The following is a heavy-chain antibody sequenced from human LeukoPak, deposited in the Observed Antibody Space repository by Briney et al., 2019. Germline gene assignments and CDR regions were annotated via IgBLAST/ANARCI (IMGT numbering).Heavy chain of an antibody. V-gene: IGHV3-30*18. D-gene: IGHD3-10*01. CDR2: ISYDGSNK. CDR1: GSTFSSYG. Sequence: GRSLRLSCAASGSTFSSYGMHWVRQAPGKGLEWVAVISYDGSNKYYADSVKGRFTISRDNSKNTLYLQMNSLRAEDTAVYYCAKVGGSGSYLLTYYYYGMDVWGKGTTVTVSS. CDR3: AKVGGSGSYLLTYYYYGMDV. J-gene: IGHJ6*04.